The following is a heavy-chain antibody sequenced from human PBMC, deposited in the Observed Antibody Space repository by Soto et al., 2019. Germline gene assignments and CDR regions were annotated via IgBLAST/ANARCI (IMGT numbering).Heavy chain of an antibody. CDR1: GFTFSSYA. D-gene: IGHD2-2*01. CDR3: AKDRTVVVPAEFGLAGMDV. Sequence: HPGGSLRLSCAASGFTFSSYAMSWVRQAPRKGLEWVSAISGSGGSTYYADSVKGRFTISRDNSKNTLYLQMNSLRAEDTAVYYCAKDRTVVVPAEFGLAGMDVWGQGTTVTVSS. V-gene: IGHV3-23*01. CDR2: ISGSGGST. J-gene: IGHJ6*02.